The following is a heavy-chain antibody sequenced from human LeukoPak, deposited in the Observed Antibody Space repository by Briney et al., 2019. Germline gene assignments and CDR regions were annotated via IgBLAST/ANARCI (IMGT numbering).Heavy chain of an antibody. Sequence: SETLSLTCAVSGYSISSGYYWGWIRQPPGKGLEWIGSIYHSGSTYYSPSLKSRVTISVDTSKNQFSLKLSSVTAADTAVYYCARDRTFGDFDYWGQGTLVTVSS. D-gene: IGHD3-16*01. V-gene: IGHV4-38-2*02. CDR3: ARDRTFGDFDY. CDR1: GYSISSGYY. J-gene: IGHJ4*02. CDR2: IYHSGST.